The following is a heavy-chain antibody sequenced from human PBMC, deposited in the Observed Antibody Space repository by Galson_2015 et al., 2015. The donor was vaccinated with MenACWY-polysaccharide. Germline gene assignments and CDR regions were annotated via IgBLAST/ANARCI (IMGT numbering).Heavy chain of an antibody. CDR2: ISSSSGTV. Sequence: SLRLSCAVSGFTFSSYSMNWVRQAPGKGLEWLSYISSSSGTVYYADSVRGRFTISRDNAKNSLYLQMNRLRDEDTAIYYCARRGLYSSSSGGLDHWGLGTLVTVSS. CDR3: ARRGLYSSSSGGLDH. V-gene: IGHV3-48*02. J-gene: IGHJ5*02. CDR1: GFTFSSYS. D-gene: IGHD6-6*01.